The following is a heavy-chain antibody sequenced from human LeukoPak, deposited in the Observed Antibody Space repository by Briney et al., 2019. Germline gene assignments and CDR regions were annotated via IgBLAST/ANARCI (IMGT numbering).Heavy chain of an antibody. CDR1: GFTFSNYW. Sequence: GGSLGLSCAASGFTFSNYWMHWVRQAPGEGLVWVSVINGDGSTTIYADSVKGRFTISRDNAKNTLSLQMNSLRAEDTAVYYCARRNTNDLDYWGQGTLVTVSS. J-gene: IGHJ4*02. CDR2: INGDGSTT. D-gene: IGHD1-1*01. CDR3: ARRNTNDLDY. V-gene: IGHV3-74*01.